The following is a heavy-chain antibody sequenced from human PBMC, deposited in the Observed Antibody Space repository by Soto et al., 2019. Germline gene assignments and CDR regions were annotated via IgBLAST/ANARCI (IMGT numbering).Heavy chain of an antibody. D-gene: IGHD3-3*01. Sequence: QLHLVQSGAVVKKPGASVTVSCSASGYPVTAYYMHWVRQAPGRGLEWMGGINPATGAAKYTQTFPGRVTITRDTDKGRVFMELRGLTSEAEAVFYCARGGGVGVAGSAAFDMWGQGTLVTVSS. V-gene: IGHV1-2*02. CDR3: ARGGGVGVAGSAAFDM. CDR2: INPATGAA. CDR1: GYPVTAYY. J-gene: IGHJ3*02.